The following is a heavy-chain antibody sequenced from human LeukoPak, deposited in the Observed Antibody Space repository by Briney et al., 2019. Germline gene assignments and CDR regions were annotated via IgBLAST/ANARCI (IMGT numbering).Heavy chain of an antibody. Sequence: GASVKVSCKASGYTFANYDINWVRQATGQGLEWMGWMNSNSGNTGYAQKFQGRVTMTRDTSINTAYMELSSLTSEDTAVYYCARFMVRGVIGPWGQGTVDTVSS. CDR3: ARFMVRGVIGP. CDR1: GYTFANYD. V-gene: IGHV1-8*01. D-gene: IGHD3-10*01. CDR2: MNSNSGNT. J-gene: IGHJ5*02.